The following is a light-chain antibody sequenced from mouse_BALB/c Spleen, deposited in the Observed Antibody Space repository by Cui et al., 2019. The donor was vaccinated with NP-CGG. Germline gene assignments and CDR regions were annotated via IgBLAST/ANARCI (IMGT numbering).Light chain of an antibody. CDR3: ALWYSNHWV. J-gene: IGLJ1*01. CDR2: GTN. Sequence: QAVVTQESALTTLPGETVTLTCRSSTGAVTTSNYANWVQEKPDHLFTGLIGGTNNRATGVPARFSGSLIGDKAALTITGAQTEDEAIYFCALWYSNHWVFGGGTKLTVL. CDR1: TGAVTTSNY. V-gene: IGLV1*01.